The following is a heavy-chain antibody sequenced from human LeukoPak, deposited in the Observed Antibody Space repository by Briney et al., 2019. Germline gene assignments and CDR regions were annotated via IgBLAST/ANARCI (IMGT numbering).Heavy chain of an antibody. Sequence: GGSLSLSCAASGFTFSSYWMSWIRQAPGKGQERVANIKQDGSEKYYVDSVKGRFTISRDNAKNSLYLQMNSLRAEDTAVYYCARDLVAPDGMDVWGQGTTVTVSS. CDR3: ARDLVAPDGMDV. CDR1: GFTFSSYW. CDR2: IKQDGSEK. J-gene: IGHJ6*02. D-gene: IGHD2-15*01. V-gene: IGHV3-7*01.